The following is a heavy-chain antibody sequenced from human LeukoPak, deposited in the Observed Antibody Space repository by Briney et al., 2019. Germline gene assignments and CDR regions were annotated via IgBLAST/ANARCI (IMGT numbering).Heavy chain of an antibody. D-gene: IGHD6-13*01. CDR3: ARDIGRGSSWRTAGYYFDY. J-gene: IGHJ4*02. V-gene: IGHV1-46*01. CDR1: GYTFTSYY. Sequence: ASVKVSCKASGYTFTSYYMHWVRQAPGQGLEWMGIINPSGGSTSYAQKFQGRVTMTRDTSTSTVYMELSSLRSEDTAVYYCARDIGRGSSWRTAGYYFDYWGQGTLVTVSS. CDR2: INPSGGST.